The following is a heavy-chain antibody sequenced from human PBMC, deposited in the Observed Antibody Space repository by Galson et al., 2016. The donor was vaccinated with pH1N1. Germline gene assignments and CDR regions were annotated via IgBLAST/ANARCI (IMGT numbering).Heavy chain of an antibody. CDR1: GFLVTDRF. Sequence: SLRISCAASGFLVTDRFMSWVRQAPGKRPEWVSIIYPGGGTYYADFLEGRFTISRDTSQNMLFLHMNTLKAEDTALYYCAVDTVPNGADHWGQGTLVTVSS. D-gene: IGHD4-17*01. CDR2: IYPGGGT. V-gene: IGHV3-53*01. CDR3: AVDTVPNGADH. J-gene: IGHJ5*02.